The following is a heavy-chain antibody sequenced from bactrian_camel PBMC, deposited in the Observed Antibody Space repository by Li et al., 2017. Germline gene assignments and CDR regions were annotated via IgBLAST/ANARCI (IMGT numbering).Heavy chain of an antibody. CDR2: IDKDSGTT. V-gene: IGHV3S42*01. J-gene: IGHJ4*01. D-gene: IGHD4*01. Sequence: VQLVESGGGLVQPGGSLRLSCAASGFSFSSYAMGWVRQAPGKGLEWVSSIDKDSGTTVYADSVKGRFTISKDNAKNTLYLQMNSLKPEDTAVYTCAVEPWGATTLKPGAYTIWGPGTQVTVS. CDR1: GFSFSSYA. CDR3: AVEPWGATTLKPGAYTI.